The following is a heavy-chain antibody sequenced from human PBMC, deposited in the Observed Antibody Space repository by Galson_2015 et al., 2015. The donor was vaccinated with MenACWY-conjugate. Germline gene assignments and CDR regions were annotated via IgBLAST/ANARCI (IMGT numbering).Heavy chain of an antibody. J-gene: IGHJ5*02. CDR1: GFSVSSEY. CDR3: ARESGDSSGHPSS. D-gene: IGHD3-22*01. CDR2: IYRDGKT. V-gene: IGHV3-53*01. Sequence: SLRLSCAASGFSVSSEYMSWVRQAPGKGLEWVSIIYRDGKTFYADSVQGRFIIFRDNSKNTLYLQMNSLTAEDTAVYYCARESGDSSGHPSSWGQGTLVTVSS.